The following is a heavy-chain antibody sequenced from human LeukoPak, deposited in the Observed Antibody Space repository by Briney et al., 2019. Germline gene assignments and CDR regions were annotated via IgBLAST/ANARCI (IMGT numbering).Heavy chain of an antibody. CDR2: IIPILGIA. CDR1: GYTFTSYG. D-gene: IGHD3-10*01. J-gene: IGHJ5*02. CDR3: ANTGTSGSPLFDP. Sequence: SVKVSCKASGYTFTSYGISWVRQAPGQGLEWMGRIIPILGIANYAQKFQGRVTITADKSTSTAYMELSSLRSEDTAVYYCANTGTSGSPLFDPWGQGTLVTVSS. V-gene: IGHV1-69*04.